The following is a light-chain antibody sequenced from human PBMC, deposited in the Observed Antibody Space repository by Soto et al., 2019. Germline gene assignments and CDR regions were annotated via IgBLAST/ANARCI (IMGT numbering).Light chain of an antibody. Sequence: DIQMTQSPSSLSASVGDRVTITCRASQSISSYLNWYQQKPGKAPKLLIYAASSLQSGVPSRFSGSGSGTDFTLTISSLKPEDFATYYCQQSYITSWTFGQGTKVEIQ. V-gene: IGKV1-39*01. CDR1: QSISSY. J-gene: IGKJ1*01. CDR2: AAS. CDR3: QQSYITSWT.